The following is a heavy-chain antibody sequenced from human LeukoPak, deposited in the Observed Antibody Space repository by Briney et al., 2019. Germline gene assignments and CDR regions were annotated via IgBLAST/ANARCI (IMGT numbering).Heavy chain of an antibody. CDR1: GGSVSIYY. V-gene: IGHV4-59*02. CDR2: IYYSGST. Sequence: SETLSLTCTVSGGSVSIYYSSSIRQPPGKGLEWIGYIYYSGSTNYNPSLKSRVTISVDTSKNQFSLKLSSVSAADTAVYYCATPPGSERSRTCWGQGTLVTVSS. J-gene: IGHJ4*02. D-gene: IGHD2-2*01. CDR3: ATPPGSERSRTC.